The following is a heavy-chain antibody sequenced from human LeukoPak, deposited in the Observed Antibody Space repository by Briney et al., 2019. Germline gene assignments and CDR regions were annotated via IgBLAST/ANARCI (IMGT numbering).Heavy chain of an antibody. CDR1: GFTFSAYD. CDR2: ISRTSTTI. D-gene: IGHD6-19*01. J-gene: IGHJ4*02. V-gene: IGHV3-48*01. CDR3: ARSRSGWHYFDY. Sequence: GGSLRLSCAASGFTFSAYDMRWVRQAPGKGLEWISYISRTSTTIFYADSVKGRFTISRDNAKNSLYPQMNSLRAEDTAIYYCARSRSGWHYFDYWGQGTLVTVSS.